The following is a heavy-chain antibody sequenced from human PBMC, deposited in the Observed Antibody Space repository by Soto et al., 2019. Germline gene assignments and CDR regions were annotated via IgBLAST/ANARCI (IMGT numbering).Heavy chain of an antibody. V-gene: IGHV1-8*01. J-gene: IGHJ6*02. Sequence: ASVKVSCKASGYTFTSYDINWVRQATGQGPEWMGWMNPNSGNTGYAQKFQGRVTMTRNTSISTAYMELSSLRSEDTAVYYCARGGPTFWRDYGMDVWGQGTTVTVSS. CDR1: GYTFTSYD. CDR3: ARGGPTFWRDYGMDV. CDR2: MNPNSGNT. D-gene: IGHD3-3*01.